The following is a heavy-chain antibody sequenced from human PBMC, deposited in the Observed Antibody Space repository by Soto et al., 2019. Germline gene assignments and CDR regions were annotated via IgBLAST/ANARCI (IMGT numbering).Heavy chain of an antibody. Sequence: PSETLSLTCTVSGGSINTYYWSWIRQPPGKGLEWIGYIYYSGSDSGSTNYIPSLKSRVTISVDTSKNQFSLRLTSVTAADTAVYFCTRVGGDFWGQGTLVTVSS. CDR3: TRVGGDF. J-gene: IGHJ4*02. CDR2: IYYSGSDSGST. CDR1: GGSINTYY. V-gene: IGHV4-59*01.